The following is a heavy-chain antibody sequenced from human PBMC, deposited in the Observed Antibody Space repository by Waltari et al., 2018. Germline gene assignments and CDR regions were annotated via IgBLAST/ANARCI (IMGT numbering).Heavy chain of an antibody. CDR2: INPSDGGT. V-gene: IGHV1-46*03. Sequence: QVQLVQSGSEVKKPGASVKVSCRTSGDTFRSYFILWLRQAPGQGLEWMGIINPSDGGTNYPQEFQDRVTMTGDTSTSTVYMELRSLRSEETAVYYGTRDKLDYYNGMDVWGQGTTVTVSS. D-gene: IGHD3-3*02. CDR3: TRDKLDYYNGMDV. J-gene: IGHJ6*02. CDR1: GDTFRSYF.